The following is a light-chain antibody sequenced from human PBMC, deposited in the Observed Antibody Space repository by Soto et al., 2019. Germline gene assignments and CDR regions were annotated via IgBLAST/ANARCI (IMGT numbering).Light chain of an antibody. V-gene: IGKV3-11*01. J-gene: IGKJ2*01. Sequence: EIVLTQSPATLSLSPGEGATLSCRASQSVSTYLAWYQQKPGQAPRLLIYDASNRATGIPARFSGSGSGTDFTLTITSLEPEDFAVYYCQQRSGPDTFGQGTKLEIK. CDR2: DAS. CDR1: QSVSTY. CDR3: QQRSGPDT.